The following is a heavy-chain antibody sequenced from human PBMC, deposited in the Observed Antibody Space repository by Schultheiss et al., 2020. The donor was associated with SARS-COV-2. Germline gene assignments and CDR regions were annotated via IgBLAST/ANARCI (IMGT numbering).Heavy chain of an antibody. D-gene: IGHD6-19*01. CDR2: IWYDGRNK. CDR3: ASHPSSTWRNSSGWFT. CDR1: GLNFSTYG. Sequence: GGSLRLSCVASGLNFSTYGMHWVRQAPGKGLEWVAAIWYDGRNKKYADSVKGRFTISRDNSKNTLFLQMSSLRAEDTAVYYCASHPSSTWRNSSGWFTWGQGTLVTV. V-gene: IGHV3-33*01. J-gene: IGHJ5*02.